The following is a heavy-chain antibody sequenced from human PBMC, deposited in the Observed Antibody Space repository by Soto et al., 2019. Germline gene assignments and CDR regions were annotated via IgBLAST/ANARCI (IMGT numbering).Heavy chain of an antibody. CDR1: GGSFSGYY. D-gene: IGHD1-1*01. J-gene: IGHJ6*04. CDR2: INHSGST. V-gene: IGHV4-34*01. Sequence: SETLSLTCAVYGGSFSGYYWSWIRQPPGKGLEWIGEINHSGSTNYNPSLKSRVTISVDTSKNQFSLKLSSVTAADTAVYYCARGRAVEDVWGKGTTVTVSS. CDR3: ARGRAVEDV.